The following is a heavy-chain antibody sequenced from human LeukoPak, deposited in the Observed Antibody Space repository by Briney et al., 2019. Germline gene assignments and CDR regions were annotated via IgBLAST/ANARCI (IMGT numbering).Heavy chain of an antibody. CDR3: AKTPLPSLLVYYFDY. Sequence: GGSLRLSCAASGFTFSSYAVSWVRQAPGKGLEWVSAISGSGGSTYYADSVKGRFTISRDNSKSTLYLQMNSLRGEDTAVYYCAKTPLPSLLVYYFDYWGQGTLVTVSS. V-gene: IGHV3-23*01. CDR2: ISGSGGST. J-gene: IGHJ4*02. CDR1: GFTFSSYA. D-gene: IGHD2-8*02.